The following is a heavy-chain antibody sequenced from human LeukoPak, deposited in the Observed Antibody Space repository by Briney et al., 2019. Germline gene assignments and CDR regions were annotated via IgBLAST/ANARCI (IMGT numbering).Heavy chain of an antibody. CDR3: ARGPTWRGGPYYFDY. CDR2: MNPNSGNT. CDR1: GYTFTSYD. V-gene: IGHV1-8*01. D-gene: IGHD3-10*01. Sequence: ASVKVSCKASGYTFTSYDINWVRQATGQGLEWMGWMNPNSGNTGYAQKFQGRVTMPGNTSISTAYMQLSSLRSEDTVVYYCARGPTWRGGPYYFDYWGQGTLVA. J-gene: IGHJ4*02.